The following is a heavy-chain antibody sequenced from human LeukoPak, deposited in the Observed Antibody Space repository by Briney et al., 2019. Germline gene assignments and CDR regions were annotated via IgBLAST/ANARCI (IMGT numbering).Heavy chain of an antibody. CDR2: INWNGGST. D-gene: IGHD5-18*01. CDR1: GFTFDDYD. J-gene: IGHJ4*02. Sequence: PGGSLRLSCAASGFTFDDYDMSWVRQAPGKGLEWDSGINWNGGSTGYADSVKGRFTISRDNAKNSLYLQMSSLRAEDTALYYCARDGLVDTPMGAGYWGQGTLVTVSS. V-gene: IGHV3-20*04. CDR3: ARDGLVDTPMGAGY.